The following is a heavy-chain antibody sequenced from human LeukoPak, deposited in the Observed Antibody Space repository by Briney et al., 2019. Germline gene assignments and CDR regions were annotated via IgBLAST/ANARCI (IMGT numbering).Heavy chain of an antibody. Sequence: AASVKVSCKASGYTFTGYYMHWVRQAPGQGLEWMGWINPNSGGTNYAQKFQGRVTMTRDTSISTAYMELSRLRSDDTAVYYCARDEAAAGLVDYWGQGTLVTVSS. V-gene: IGHV1-2*02. CDR2: INPNSGGT. CDR1: GYTFTGYY. J-gene: IGHJ4*02. D-gene: IGHD6-13*01. CDR3: ARDEAAAGLVDY.